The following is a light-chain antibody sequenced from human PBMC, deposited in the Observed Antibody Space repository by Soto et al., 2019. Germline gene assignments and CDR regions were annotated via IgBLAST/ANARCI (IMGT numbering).Light chain of an antibody. V-gene: IGKV3-11*01. CDR2: DAS. J-gene: IGKJ5*01. Sequence: DIVLTQSPATLSLSPGERATLSCRASQSVSSYLAWYQQRPGQAPRLLIYDASNRATGIPARFSGSGSGTDFTLTISSLEAEDFEVYYCQQRSEWPITFGQGTRLEIQ. CDR3: QQRSEWPIT. CDR1: QSVSSY.